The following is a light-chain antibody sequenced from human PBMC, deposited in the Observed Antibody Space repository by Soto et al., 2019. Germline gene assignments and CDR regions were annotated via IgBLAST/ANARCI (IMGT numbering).Light chain of an antibody. Sequence: TQSPATLSLSPGERSTLSCRASQSVSSSLAWYQQKPGQAPRLXXYGASTRAAGIPERFRGNGSGTEFTLTINSLQSDDFAAYYGQQYSDWPPWTFGQGTKVDI. CDR2: GAS. J-gene: IGKJ1*01. CDR1: QSVSSS. CDR3: QQYSDWPPWT. V-gene: IGKV3-15*01.